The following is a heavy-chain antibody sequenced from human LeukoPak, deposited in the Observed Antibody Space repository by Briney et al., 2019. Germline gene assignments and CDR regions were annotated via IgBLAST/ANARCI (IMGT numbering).Heavy chain of an antibody. CDR1: GYTFTSYD. J-gene: IGHJ6*03. V-gene: IGHV1-8*01. D-gene: IGHD3-22*01. CDR3: ARGPSYYYDSSGYHRPYYYYYMDV. CDR2: MNPNSGNT. Sequence: ASVKVSCKASGYTFTSYDINWVRQATGQGLEWMGWMNPNSGNTGYAQKFQGRVTMTRNTSISIAYMELSSLRSEDTAVYYCARGPSYYYDSSGYHRPYYYYYMDVWGKGTTVTVSS.